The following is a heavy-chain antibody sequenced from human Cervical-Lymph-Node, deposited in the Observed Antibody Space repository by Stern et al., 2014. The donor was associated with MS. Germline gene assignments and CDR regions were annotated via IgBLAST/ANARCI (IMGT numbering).Heavy chain of an antibody. CDR2: IYYSGST. V-gene: IGHV4-39*01. D-gene: IGHD3-22*01. CDR1: GGSISSSSYY. Sequence: QVQLQESGPGLVKPSETLSLTCTVSGGSISSSSYYWGWIRQPPGKGLEWIGSIYYSGSTYYNPSLKSRVTISVDTSKNQFSLKLSSVTAADTAVYYCARLDYYDSSGYAASDYWGQGTLVTVSS. J-gene: IGHJ4*02. CDR3: ARLDYYDSSGYAASDY.